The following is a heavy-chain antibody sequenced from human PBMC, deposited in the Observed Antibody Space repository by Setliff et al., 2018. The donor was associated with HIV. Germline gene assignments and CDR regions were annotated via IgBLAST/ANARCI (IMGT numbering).Heavy chain of an antibody. D-gene: IGHD1-26*01. Sequence: GGSLRLSCAASGFTFSDYYMSWIRQAPGKGLEWVSYISRSGTIIYYADSVKGRFTISRDNAKNSLYLQMSSLRAEDTAVYYCVKPGWELKKKAGLFESWGQGTLVTVSS. V-gene: IGHV3-11*01. CDR3: VKPGWELKKKAGLFES. CDR2: ISRSGTII. CDR1: GFTFSDYY. J-gene: IGHJ4*02.